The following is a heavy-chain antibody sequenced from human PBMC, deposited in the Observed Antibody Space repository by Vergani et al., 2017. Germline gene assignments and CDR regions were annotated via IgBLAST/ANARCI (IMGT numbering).Heavy chain of an antibody. CDR2: MNPNSGNT. D-gene: IGHD6-13*01. V-gene: IGHV1-8*01. J-gene: IGHJ6*03. Sequence: QVQLVQSGAEVKKPGASVKVSCKASGYTFTSYDINWVRQATGQGLEWMGWMNPNSGNTGYAQKFQGRVTMTRNTSISTAYMELSSLRSEDTAVYYCARGASSSWYFHYYYYYMDVWGKGTTVTVSS. CDR1: GYTFTSYD. CDR3: ARGASSSWYFHYYYYYMDV.